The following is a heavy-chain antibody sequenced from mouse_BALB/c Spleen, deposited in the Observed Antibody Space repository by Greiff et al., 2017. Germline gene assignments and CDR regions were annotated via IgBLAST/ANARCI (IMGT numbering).Heavy chain of an antibody. Sequence: VQLQQSGPELMKPGASVKISCKASGYSFTSYYMHWVKQSHGKSLEWIGYIDPFNGGTSYNQKFKGKATLTVDKSSSTAYMHLSSLTSEDSAVYYCARGVEEGAYWGQGTLVTVSA. CDR3: ARGVEEGAY. CDR2: IDPFNGGT. J-gene: IGHJ3*01. V-gene: IGHV1S135*01. CDR1: GYSFTSYY.